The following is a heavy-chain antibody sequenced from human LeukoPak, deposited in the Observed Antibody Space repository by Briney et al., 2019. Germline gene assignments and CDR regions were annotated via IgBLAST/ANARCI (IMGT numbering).Heavy chain of an antibody. CDR1: GYSFTSYW. CDR3: ARTRKQDYYDSSGSKYYFDY. J-gene: IGHJ4*02. Sequence: GESLKISCKGSGYSFTSYWIGWVRQMPGKGLEWMRIIYPGDSDTRYSPSFQGQVTISADKSISTAYLQWSSLKASDTAMYYCARTRKQDYYDSSGSKYYFDYWGQGTLVTVSS. V-gene: IGHV5-51*01. D-gene: IGHD3-22*01. CDR2: IYPGDSDT.